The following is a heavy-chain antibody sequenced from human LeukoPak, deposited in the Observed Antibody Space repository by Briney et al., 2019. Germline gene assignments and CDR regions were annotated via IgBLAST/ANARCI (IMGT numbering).Heavy chain of an antibody. J-gene: IGHJ4*02. D-gene: IGHD1-26*01. CDR1: GFTYSMST. CDR3: AKGGALGGYWPH. Sequence: GGPVSHSCVVSGFTYSMSTMTGLRHAPGKGLECVGKMKEDGSEKYYVDSVEGRFTISKDNARNSLYLQMNSLSAEDTAVYYCAKGGALGGYWPHWGQETLVTVSS. V-gene: IGHV3-7*01. CDR2: MKEDGSEK.